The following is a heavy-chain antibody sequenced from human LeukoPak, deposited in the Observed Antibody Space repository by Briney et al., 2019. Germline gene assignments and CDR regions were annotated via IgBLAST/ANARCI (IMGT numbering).Heavy chain of an antibody. Sequence: GGSLRLSCAASGFTFRSYAMNWVRQVPGKGLEWVSTISDSGGSTYYADSVKGRFTISRDNSKNTLYLQMNSLRAEDTAVYYCGRYYVMDVWGQGTSVTVSS. CDR3: GRYYVMDV. CDR2: ISDSGGST. V-gene: IGHV3-23*01. CDR1: GFTFRSYA. J-gene: IGHJ6*02.